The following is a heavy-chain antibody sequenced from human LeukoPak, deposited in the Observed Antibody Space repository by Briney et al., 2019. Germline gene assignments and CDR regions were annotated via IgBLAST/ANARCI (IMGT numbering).Heavy chain of an antibody. Sequence: ASVTVSCTASGYTFSGYYIHWVRQAPGQGLEWMGLIHPNDGDTKYAQEFQDRVTMTRDTSTSTVYMELSSLRSEDTAVYYCATYTQSGAQGVSDYWGQGTLVTVSS. CDR1: GYTFSGYY. CDR3: ATYTQSGAQGVSDY. CDR2: IHPNDGDT. J-gene: IGHJ4*02. D-gene: IGHD3-10*01. V-gene: IGHV1-46*01.